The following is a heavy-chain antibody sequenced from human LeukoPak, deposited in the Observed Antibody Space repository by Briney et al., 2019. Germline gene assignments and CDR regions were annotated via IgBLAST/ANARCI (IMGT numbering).Heavy chain of an antibody. D-gene: IGHD5-12*01. CDR3: ARERSGYDHYHYHYYMDV. V-gene: IGHV1-8*01. CDR2: MNPNSGNT. Sequence: ASVKVSCKGSGYTFTSYDINWVRQATGQGLEWMGWMNPNSGNTGYAQKFQGRVTMTRNTSMTTVYMELSSLRSEDTAVYCCARERSGYDHYHYHYYMDVWGKGSTVTVSS. J-gene: IGHJ6*03. CDR1: GYTFTSYD.